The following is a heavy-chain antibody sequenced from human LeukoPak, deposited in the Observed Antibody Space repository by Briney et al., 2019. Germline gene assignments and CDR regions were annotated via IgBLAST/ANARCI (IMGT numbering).Heavy chain of an antibody. CDR2: INHSGST. Sequence: PSETLSLTCAVYGGSFSGYYWSWIRQPPGKGLEWIGEINHSGSTNYNPSLKSRVTISVDTSKNQFSLKLSSVTAADTAVYYCARGRRGYSYGYLLPDYYYYGMDVWGQGTTVTVSS. V-gene: IGHV4-34*01. D-gene: IGHD5-18*01. CDR3: ARGRRGYSYGYLLPDYYYYGMDV. J-gene: IGHJ6*02. CDR1: GGSFSGYY.